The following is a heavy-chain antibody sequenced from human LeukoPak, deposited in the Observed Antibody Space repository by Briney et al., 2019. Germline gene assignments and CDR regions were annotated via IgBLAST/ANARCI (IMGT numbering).Heavy chain of an antibody. V-gene: IGHV3-23*01. CDR3: ARGSSSAYYPGGY. Sequence: ARSLRLSCAPAGPTLSDFVIGWVRQAPGKVLQWVSAIRGGGASKYYADSVKGRLTISRDNSKNTLYMQMDSLRADDTAVYYCARGSSSAYYPGGYWGQGTLVTVSS. D-gene: IGHD3-22*01. CDR1: GPTLSDFV. CDR2: IRGGGASK. J-gene: IGHJ4*02.